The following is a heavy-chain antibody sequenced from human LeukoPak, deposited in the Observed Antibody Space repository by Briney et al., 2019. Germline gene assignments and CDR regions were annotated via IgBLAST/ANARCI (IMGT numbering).Heavy chain of an antibody. Sequence: ASVKGSCKASGYTFTSYDINWVRQATGQGLEWMGWMNPNSGNTGYAQKFQGRVTITRNTSISTAYMELSSLRSEDTAVYYCARGRYYDFWSGYYSEGYWGQGTLVTVSS. CDR1: GYTFTSYD. J-gene: IGHJ4*02. V-gene: IGHV1-8*03. CDR2: MNPNSGNT. D-gene: IGHD3-3*01. CDR3: ARGRYYDFWSGYYSEGY.